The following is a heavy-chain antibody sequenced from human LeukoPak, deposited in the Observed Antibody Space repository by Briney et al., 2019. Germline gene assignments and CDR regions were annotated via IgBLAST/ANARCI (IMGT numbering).Heavy chain of an antibody. CDR3: ARGPLTMTRGFDP. D-gene: IGHD4-17*01. CDR2: IYTSGST. Sequence: SETLSLTCTVSGGSINIYYWSWIRQPAGKGLVWIGRIYTSGSTNYNPSLKTRVTMSVDTSKNQFSLKLSSVTAADTAVYYCARGPLTMTRGFDPWGQGTLVTVSS. J-gene: IGHJ5*02. V-gene: IGHV4-4*07. CDR1: GGSINIYY.